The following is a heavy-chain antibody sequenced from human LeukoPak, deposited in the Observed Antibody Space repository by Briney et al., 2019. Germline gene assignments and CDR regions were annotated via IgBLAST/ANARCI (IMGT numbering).Heavy chain of an antibody. D-gene: IGHD2-15*01. CDR2: IQYGGSTT. CDR3: ARALVAGVTLNALDI. Sequence: GGSLRLSCAASGFTFSTYWMHWVRQAPGKGLVWVARIQYGGSTTSYADSVKGRFTISRDNAKKTLYVQMNSLRAEDTAVYYCARALVAGVTLNALDIWGQGTMVTVSS. V-gene: IGHV3-74*01. CDR1: GFTFSTYW. J-gene: IGHJ3*02.